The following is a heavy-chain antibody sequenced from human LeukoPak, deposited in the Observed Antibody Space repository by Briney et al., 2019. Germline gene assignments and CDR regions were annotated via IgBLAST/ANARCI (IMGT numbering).Heavy chain of an antibody. J-gene: IGHJ4*02. CDR3: AMGLDY. CDR2: ITRIPART. Sequence: KGLQWVSSITRIPARTSYAHSGKGRFTISRDNCKKTLYLQMNSLRAEDTALYYCAMGLDYWGQGTLVTVSS. V-gene: IGHV3-23*01.